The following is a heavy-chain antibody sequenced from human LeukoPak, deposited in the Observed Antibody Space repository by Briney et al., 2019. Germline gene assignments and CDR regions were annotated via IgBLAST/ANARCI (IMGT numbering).Heavy chain of an antibody. J-gene: IGHJ3*02. CDR1: GFTFSSYA. D-gene: IGHD2-8*01. V-gene: IGHV3-23*01. CDR3: AKASMVYAGSGAFDI. Sequence: GGSLRLSCAASGFTFSSYAMSWVRQAPGKGLEWVSAISGSGGSTYYADSVKGRFTISRDNSKDTLYLQMNCLRAEDTAVYYCAKASMVYAGSGAFDIWGQGTMVTVSS. CDR2: ISGSGGST.